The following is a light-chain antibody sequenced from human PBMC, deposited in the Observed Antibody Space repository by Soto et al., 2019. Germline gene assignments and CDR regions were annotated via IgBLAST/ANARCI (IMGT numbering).Light chain of an antibody. J-gene: IGLJ2*01. Sequence: QSALTQPASVSGSPGQSITISCTGTSSEVGGYNYVSWYQQHPGKAPKLMIYEVSNRPSEVSNRFSGSKSGNTASLTISGLQAEDEGNYYCSSYTSGSTLVVFGGGTQLTVL. CDR3: SSYTSGSTLVV. V-gene: IGLV2-14*01. CDR2: EVS. CDR1: SSEVGGYNY.